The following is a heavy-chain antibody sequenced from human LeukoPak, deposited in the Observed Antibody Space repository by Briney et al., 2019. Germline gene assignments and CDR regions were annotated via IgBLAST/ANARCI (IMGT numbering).Heavy chain of an antibody. CDR1: GYTFTNHW. CDR3: AFGASNWDQFDY. J-gene: IGHJ4*02. V-gene: IGHV5-51*01. CDR2: IYPADSDT. Sequence: GESLKISCQGSGYTFTNHWIAWVRQMPGKGLEWTGIIYPADSDTRYSPSFQGQVTISADKSVRTAYLQWSSLKASDTAMYYCAFGASNWDQFDYWGQGTLVTVSS. D-gene: IGHD7-27*01.